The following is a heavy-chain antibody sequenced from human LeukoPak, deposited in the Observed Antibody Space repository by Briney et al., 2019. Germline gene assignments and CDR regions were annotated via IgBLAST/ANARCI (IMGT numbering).Heavy chain of an antibody. J-gene: IGHJ4*02. CDR3: AKRAASASYYFDY. V-gene: IGHV3-23*01. CDR1: GFTFSSYA. Sequence: GGSLRPSCAASGFTFSSYAMSWVRQAPGKGLEWVSFISDGGGSTYYAGSVKGRFTISRDNSKNTLYLQMNSLRGDDTAVYYCAKRAASASYYFDYWGQGTLVTVSS. D-gene: IGHD6-25*01. CDR2: ISDGGGST.